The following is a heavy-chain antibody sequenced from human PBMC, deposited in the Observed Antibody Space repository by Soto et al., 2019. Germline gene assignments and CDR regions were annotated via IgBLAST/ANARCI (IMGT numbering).Heavy chain of an antibody. Sequence: SETLSLTCTVSGGSLSSSSYYWGWIRQPPGKGLEWIGSIYYSGSTYYNPSLKSRVTISVDTSKNQFSLKLSSVTAADTAVYYCARHFKHLEYDSSGYYFDYWGQGTLVTGSS. D-gene: IGHD3-22*01. CDR1: GGSLSSSSYY. J-gene: IGHJ4*02. CDR2: IYYSGST. V-gene: IGHV4-39*01. CDR3: ARHFKHLEYDSSGYYFDY.